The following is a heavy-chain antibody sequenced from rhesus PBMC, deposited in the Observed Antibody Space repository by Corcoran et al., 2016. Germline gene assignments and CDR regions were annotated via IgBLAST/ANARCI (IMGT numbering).Heavy chain of an antibody. CDR3: ARLSSYYFDY. Sequence: QVQLQESGPGLVKPSETLSLTCAVSGGSISGGYGWSWIRKPPGKGLEWIGHIFVSIGSTYYNPSLNSRVTISKDTSKNQFSLKLSSVTAADTAVYYCARLSSYYFDYWGQGVLVTVSS. CDR2: IFVSIGST. V-gene: IGHV4S7*01. CDR1: GGSISGGYG. J-gene: IGHJ4*01.